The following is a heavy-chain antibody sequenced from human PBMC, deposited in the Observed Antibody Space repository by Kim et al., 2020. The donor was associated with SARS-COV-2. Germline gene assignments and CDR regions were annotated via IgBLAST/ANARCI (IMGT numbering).Heavy chain of an antibody. CDR1: GFTFSSYD. CDR2: IGTAGDP. CDR3: ARGYGRSGYVDRVDAFDI. J-gene: IGHJ3*02. Sequence: GGYLRLSCAASGFTFSSYDMHWVRQATGKGLEWVSAIGTAGDPYYPGSVKGRFTISRENAKNALYLQMNLLRAGDTAVDYCARGYGRSGYVDRVDAFDIWGQGTMVTVSS. V-gene: IGHV3-13*05. D-gene: IGHD6-13*01.